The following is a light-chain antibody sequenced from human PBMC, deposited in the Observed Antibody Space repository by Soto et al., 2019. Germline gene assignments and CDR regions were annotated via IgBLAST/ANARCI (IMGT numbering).Light chain of an antibody. V-gene: IGKV3-11*01. Sequence: EIVLTQSAATLSLSPGERATLYCRASQSVSNSLAWYQQKPGQAPRLLIYDAATRATSIPTRFSGSGCATDFDLSISSLEAEELAVYYWLQRRTWPPLTFGGVTNVEIK. CDR3: LQRRTWPPLT. J-gene: IGKJ4*02. CDR1: QSVSNS. CDR2: DAA.